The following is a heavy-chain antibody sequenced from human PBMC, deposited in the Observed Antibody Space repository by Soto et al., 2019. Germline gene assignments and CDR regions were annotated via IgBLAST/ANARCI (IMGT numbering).Heavy chain of an antibody. Sequence: QPGGSLRLSCAASGFTVSTNHVNWVRQAPGKGLEWVSVIKNGGDTYYADSVKGRFTISRDNSKNTVYLQMNSLRVEDTSVYYCARRMDTAMASYYYYGMDVWGHGTTVTVSS. CDR3: ARRMDTAMASYYYYGMDV. D-gene: IGHD5-18*01. J-gene: IGHJ6*02. CDR2: IKNGGDT. V-gene: IGHV3-66*04. CDR1: GFTVSTNH.